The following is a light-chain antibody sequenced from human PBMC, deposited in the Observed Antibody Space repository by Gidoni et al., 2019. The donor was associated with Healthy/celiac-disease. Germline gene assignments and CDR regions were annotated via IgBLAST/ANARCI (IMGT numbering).Light chain of an antibody. CDR2: KAS. V-gene: IGKV1-5*03. CDR3: QQYHSGRT. J-gene: IGKJ1*01. CDR1: QSLSSW. Sequence: IQMTQSPSTLSASVGDRVTITCRASQSLSSWLAWYQQKPGKAPKLLIYKASSLESGVPSRFSGSGSGTEFTLTISSLQPDDFATYYCQQYHSGRTFGQGTKVEIK.